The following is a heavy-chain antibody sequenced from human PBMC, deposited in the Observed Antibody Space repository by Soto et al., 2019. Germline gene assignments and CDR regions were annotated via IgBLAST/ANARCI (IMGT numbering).Heavy chain of an antibody. CDR2: ISAYNGNT. CDR3: ARDPVLTSTCLPAAPWFDY. CDR1: GYTFGSFG. Sequence: ASVTVSCQASGYTFGSFGISWVRPAPGQGLEWVGWISAYNGNTNSEQREQGRVTMTADTSTSTAYMELRSLTSDDTAVYYCARDPVLTSTCLPAAPWFDYWGHGTLVTVSS. D-gene: IGHD3-16*01. J-gene: IGHJ4*01. V-gene: IGHV1-18*01.